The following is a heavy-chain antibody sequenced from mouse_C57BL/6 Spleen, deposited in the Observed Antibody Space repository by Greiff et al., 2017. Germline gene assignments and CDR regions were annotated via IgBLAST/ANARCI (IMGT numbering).Heavy chain of an antibody. CDR1: GFTFSSYA. D-gene: IGHD1-1*01. J-gene: IGHJ4*01. V-gene: IGHV5-4*01. CDR2: ISDGGSYT. Sequence: EVKVVESGGGLVKPGGSLKLSCAASGFTFSSYAMSWVRQTPEKRLEWVATISDGGSYTYYPDNVKGRFTISRDNAKNNLYLQMSHLKSEDTAMYYCARDRAVVASYAMDYWGQGTSVTVSS. CDR3: ARDRAVVASYAMDY.